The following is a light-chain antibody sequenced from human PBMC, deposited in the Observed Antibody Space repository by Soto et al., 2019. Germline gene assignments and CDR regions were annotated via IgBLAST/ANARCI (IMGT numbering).Light chain of an antibody. V-gene: IGKV3-15*01. CDR3: QQGHNWPLT. J-gene: IGKJ2*01. CDR2: SAS. CDR1: QSISPG. Sequence: EIVMTQSPATLSVSPGERATLSCRASQSISPGLAWYQQKPGRPPSLLIYSASTRATGVPARFTGSGSGSEFTLTISGLQSEDFAVYYCQQGHNWPLTFGQGTRLEI.